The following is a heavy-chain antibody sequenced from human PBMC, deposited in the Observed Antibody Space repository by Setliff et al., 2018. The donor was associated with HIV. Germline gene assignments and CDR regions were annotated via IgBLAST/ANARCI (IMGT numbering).Heavy chain of an antibody. Sequence: SVKVSCKTSGGTFSSFALSWVRQAPGQGLEWMGGIIPAFGTANYAQRFQGRVTITADASTSTAYMELSSLRSEDTAVYYCATNREQLTMTYYYYYMDVWGKGTTVTVSS. V-gene: IGHV1-69*13. J-gene: IGHJ6*03. CDR1: GGTFSSFA. D-gene: IGHD6-13*01. CDR3: ATNREQLTMTYYYYYMDV. CDR2: IIPAFGTA.